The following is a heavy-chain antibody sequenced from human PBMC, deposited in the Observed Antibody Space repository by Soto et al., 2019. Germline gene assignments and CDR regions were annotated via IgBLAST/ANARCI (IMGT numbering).Heavy chain of an antibody. CDR2: IYPGDSDT. CDR1: GKAFTSFW. CDR3: AKQDDRGALEI. Sequence: PGESLKISCKISGKAFTSFWVVWVRQMPGRGLEWMGNIYPGDSDTRYTPPFQGQVTISADKSTNTAYLQWHSLQASDTALYYCAKQDDRGALEIWGQGTLVTVSS. J-gene: IGHJ4*02. V-gene: IGHV5-51*01. D-gene: IGHD1-26*01.